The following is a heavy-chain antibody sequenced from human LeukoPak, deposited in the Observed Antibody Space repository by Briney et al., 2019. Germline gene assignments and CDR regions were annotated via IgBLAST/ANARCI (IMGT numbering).Heavy chain of an antibody. CDR2: LNSGGGDK. Sequence: PGGSLRLSCSGSGFTCSSNGMSWVPPAPGKGLEWVFDLNSGGGDKYHAVPVRVRITISRAIAKNTLDLQMHSSSAEDTAVCFSARGRLTSSLYYFDCWGQGTLVT. CDR3: ARGRLTSSLYYFDC. D-gene: IGHD2-15*01. J-gene: IGHJ4*02. CDR1: GFTCSSNG. V-gene: IGHV3-23*01.